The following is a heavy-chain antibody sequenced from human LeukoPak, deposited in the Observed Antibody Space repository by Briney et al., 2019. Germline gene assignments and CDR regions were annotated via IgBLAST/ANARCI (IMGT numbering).Heavy chain of an antibody. CDR3: ARQDGYRVPRGY. CDR1: GGSISSSSYY. J-gene: IGHJ4*02. V-gene: IGHV4-39*01. Sequence: SETLSLTCTVSGGSISSSSYYWVWVRQPPGKGLEWIGAIHYRGTTYYNPSLKSRVTMSVDTSKNQFSLKLTSVTAADTAVYYCARQDGYRVPRGYWGQGTLVTVSS. D-gene: IGHD5/OR15-5a*01. CDR2: IHYRGTT.